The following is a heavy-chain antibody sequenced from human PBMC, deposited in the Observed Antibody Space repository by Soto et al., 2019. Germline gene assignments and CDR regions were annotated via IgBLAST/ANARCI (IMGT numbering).Heavy chain of an antibody. D-gene: IGHD6-13*01. V-gene: IGHV3-21*01. CDR3: ARGAAAAYYFDY. Sequence: SLRLSCAASGFTFSSYSMNWVRQAPGKGLEWVSSISSSSSYIYYADSVEGRFTISRDNAKNSLYLQMNSMRAEDTAVYYCARGAAAAYYFDYWGQGTLVTVSS. CDR1: GFTFSSYS. CDR2: ISSSSSYI. J-gene: IGHJ4*02.